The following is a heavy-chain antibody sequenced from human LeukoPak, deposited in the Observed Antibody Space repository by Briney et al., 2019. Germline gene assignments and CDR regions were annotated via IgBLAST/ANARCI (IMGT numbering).Heavy chain of an antibody. J-gene: IGHJ4*02. CDR3: ARGEDYSHHDY. CDR2: ISSSSSTI. D-gene: IGHD4-11*01. CDR1: GCTFSIYP. V-gene: IGHV3-48*01. Sequence: PGRSLRLSCVSSGCTFSIYPMNWVRQAPGKGLEWVSYISSSSSTIYYADSVKGRFTISRDNAKNSLYLQMNSLRAEDTAVYYCARGEDYSHHDYWGQGTLVTVSS.